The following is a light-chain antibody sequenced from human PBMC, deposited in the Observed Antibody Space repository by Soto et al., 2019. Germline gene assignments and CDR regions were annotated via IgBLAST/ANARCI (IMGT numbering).Light chain of an antibody. CDR3: QQYNNYLYT. CDR2: AAS. CDR1: QSISGH. V-gene: IGKV1-39*01. J-gene: IGKJ2*01. Sequence: DIQMTQSPSSLYASVGDRVTISCRASQSISGHLNWYQQKPGRAPKLLIFAASSLQSGVPSRFSGSGSRTDFTLTISSLQPDDFATYYCQQYNNYLYTFGQGTKVDIK.